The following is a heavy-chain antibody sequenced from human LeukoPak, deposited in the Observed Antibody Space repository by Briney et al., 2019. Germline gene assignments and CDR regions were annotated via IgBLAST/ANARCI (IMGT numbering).Heavy chain of an antibody. CDR1: GFTFSSYA. Sequence: GGSLRLSCAASGFTFSSYAMSWVRQAPGKGLEWVRQAPGKGLEWVSAISGSGGSTYYADSVKGRFTISRDNSRNTLYLQMNSLRAEDTAVYYCAKGPLGGYSPDYWGLGTLVTVSS. V-gene: IGHV3-23*01. D-gene: IGHD3-22*01. CDR2: ISGSGGST. J-gene: IGHJ4*02. CDR3: AKGPLGGYSPDY.